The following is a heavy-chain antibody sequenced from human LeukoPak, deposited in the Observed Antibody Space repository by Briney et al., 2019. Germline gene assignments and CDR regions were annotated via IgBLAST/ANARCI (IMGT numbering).Heavy chain of an antibody. Sequence: GGSLRLSCAASGFTVSSNYMSWVRQAPGKGLEWVSVIYSGGSTYYADSVKGRFTISRENSRNTLYLQMNNLRVDDTAVYYCAQDQMFELPHQLGYWGQGMLVTVSS. CDR2: IYSGGST. CDR1: GFTVSSNY. D-gene: IGHD3-10*02. V-gene: IGHV3-53*01. J-gene: IGHJ4*02. CDR3: AQDQMFELPHQLGY.